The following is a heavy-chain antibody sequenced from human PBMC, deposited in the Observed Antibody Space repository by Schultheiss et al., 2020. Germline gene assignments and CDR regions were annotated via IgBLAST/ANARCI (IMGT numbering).Heavy chain of an antibody. Sequence: SETLSLTCTVSGGSISSGGYYWSWIRQHPGKGLEWIGYIYYSGSTYYNPSLKSRVTISVDTSKNQFSLKLSSVTAGDTAVYYCTTATVTYYYYDGMDVWGQGTTVTVSS. J-gene: IGHJ6*02. D-gene: IGHD4-17*01. CDR1: GGSISSGGYY. CDR2: IYYSGST. V-gene: IGHV4-31*03. CDR3: TTATVTYYYYDGMDV.